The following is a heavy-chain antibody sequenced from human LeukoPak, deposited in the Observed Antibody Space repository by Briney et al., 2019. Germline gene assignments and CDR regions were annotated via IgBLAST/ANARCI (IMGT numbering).Heavy chain of an antibody. CDR1: RYTFSSYD. CDR3: ARLSQTPDYYSSGGYYYLGY. Sequence: ASVKVSCRASRYTFSSYDINWVREAAGQGLEWMGWMNPNTGRTGFAQKFQGRLTMTRDTSISTAYMELSSLRSEDTAVYYCARLSQTPDYYSSGGYYYLGYWGQGTPVTVSS. D-gene: IGHD3-22*01. CDR2: MNPNTGRT. J-gene: IGHJ4*02. V-gene: IGHV1-8*01.